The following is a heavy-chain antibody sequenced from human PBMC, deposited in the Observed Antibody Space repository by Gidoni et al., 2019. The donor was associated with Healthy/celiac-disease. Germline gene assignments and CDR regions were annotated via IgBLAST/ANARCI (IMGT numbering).Heavy chain of an antibody. CDR2: ISYDGSNK. D-gene: IGHD2-2*01. V-gene: IGHV3-30*18. CDR1: GFTFSSYG. CDR3: AKDSADIVVVPAAHAIQLLGYFDY. Sequence: QVQLVESGGGVVQPGRSLRLSCAASGFTFSSYGMHWVRQAPGKGLEWVAVISYDGSNKYDADSVKGRFTISRDNSKNTLYLQMNSLRAEDTAVYYCAKDSADIVVVPAAHAIQLLGYFDYWGQGTLVTVSS. J-gene: IGHJ4*02.